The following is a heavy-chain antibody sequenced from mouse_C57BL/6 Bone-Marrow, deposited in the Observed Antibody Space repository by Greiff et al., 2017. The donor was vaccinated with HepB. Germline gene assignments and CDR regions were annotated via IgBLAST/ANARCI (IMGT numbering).Heavy chain of an antibody. CDR1: GYTFTDYY. J-gene: IGHJ3*01. Sequence: VQLQQSGPELVKPGASVKISCKASGYTFTDYYMNWVKQSHGKSLEWIGDINPNNGGTSYNQKFKGKATLTVDKSSSTAYMELRSLTSEDSAVYYCAVGDYYGSSAYWGQGTLVTVSA. D-gene: IGHD1-1*01. CDR3: AVGDYYGSSAY. CDR2: INPNNGGT. V-gene: IGHV1-26*01.